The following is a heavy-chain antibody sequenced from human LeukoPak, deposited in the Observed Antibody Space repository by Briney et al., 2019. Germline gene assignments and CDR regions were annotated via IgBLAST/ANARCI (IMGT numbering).Heavy chain of an antibody. D-gene: IGHD2-15*01. Sequence: ASVKVSCKASGGTFSSYAINWVRQAPGQGLEWRGRSIPILSISNYAQKCQGRVTISADKSTTTAYMGLSSLRSEDTAMYYCARVADIVVVVAAGRSRDDGFDIXXQGTMVTVSS. V-gene: IGHV1-69*04. J-gene: IGHJ3*02. CDR2: SIPILSIS. CDR3: ARVADIVVVVAAGRSRDDGFDI. CDR1: GGTFSSYA.